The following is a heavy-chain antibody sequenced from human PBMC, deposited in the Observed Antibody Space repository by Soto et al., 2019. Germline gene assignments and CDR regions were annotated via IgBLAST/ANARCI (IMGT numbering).Heavy chain of an antibody. Sequence: QVQLQESGPGLVKPSETLSLTCTVSGGSVISGSDSWSWIRQPPGKGLEWIGYIYHSGRTKYNPSLKSRITISIDTSTHQFSLKLNSVTAAGTAVYYCARQVFGDAPLQVGGSWFDPRGQGTLVTVSS. V-gene: IGHV4-61*01. D-gene: IGHD3-16*01. CDR2: IYHSGRT. J-gene: IGHJ5*02. CDR1: GGSVISGSDS. CDR3: ARQVFGDAPLQVGGSWFDP.